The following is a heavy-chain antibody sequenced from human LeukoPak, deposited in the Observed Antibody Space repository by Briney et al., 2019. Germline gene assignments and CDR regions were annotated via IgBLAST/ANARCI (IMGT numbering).Heavy chain of an antibody. CDR1: LFAFSSYA. J-gene: IGHJ4*02. Sequence: GGSLRLSCAASLFAFSSYAMSWVRQAPGKRLEWVSAISGSGGSTYYADSVKGRFTISRDNSKTTLYLQMNSLRAEDTAVYYCAKGGLNWNYYYYWGQGTLVTVSS. D-gene: IGHD1-1*01. CDR3: AKGGLNWNYYYY. CDR2: ISGSGGST. V-gene: IGHV3-23*01.